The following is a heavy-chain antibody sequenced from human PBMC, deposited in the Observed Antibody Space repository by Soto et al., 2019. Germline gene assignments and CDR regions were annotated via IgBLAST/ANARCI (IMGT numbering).Heavy chain of an antibody. D-gene: IGHD3-10*01. J-gene: IGHJ5*02. CDR1: GFTFGTTD. CDR2: IDGSGGIT. V-gene: IGHV3-23*01. Sequence: PGGSLRLSCAASGFTFGTTDMSWVRQAPGEGLEWVSTIDGSGGITYYADSVTGRFTISRDNSRNRVYLQMNSLRGDDTALYYCVKNSGWFNTWGQGALVTVSS. CDR3: VKNSGWFNT.